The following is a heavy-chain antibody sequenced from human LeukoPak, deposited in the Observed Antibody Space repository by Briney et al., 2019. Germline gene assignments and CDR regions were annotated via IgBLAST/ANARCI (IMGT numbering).Heavy chain of an antibody. CDR1: GGSFSGYY. V-gene: IGHV4-34*01. D-gene: IGHD2-2*01. CDR2: INHSGST. J-gene: IGHJ4*02. CDR3: ARGTGGYQLLLYY. Sequence: SETLSLTSAVYGGSFSGYYWSWIRQPPGKGLEWIGEINHSGSTDYNPSLKSRVTISVDTSKNQFSLKLSSVTAADTAVYYCARGTGGYQLLLYYWGQGTLVTVSS.